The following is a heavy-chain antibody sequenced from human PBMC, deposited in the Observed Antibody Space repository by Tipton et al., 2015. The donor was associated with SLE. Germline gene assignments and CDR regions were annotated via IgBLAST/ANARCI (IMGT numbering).Heavy chain of an antibody. J-gene: IGHJ3*02. D-gene: IGHD5-18*01. CDR3: ASSGIQLWLDDAFDI. CDR1: GGSISSGGYY. CDR2: INHSGST. V-gene: IGHV4-61*08. Sequence: TLSLTCIVSGGSISSGGYYWSWIRQPPGMGLEWIGEINHSGSTNYNPSLKSRVTISVDTSKNQFSLKLSSVTAADTAVYYCASSGIQLWLDDAFDIWGQGTMVTVSS.